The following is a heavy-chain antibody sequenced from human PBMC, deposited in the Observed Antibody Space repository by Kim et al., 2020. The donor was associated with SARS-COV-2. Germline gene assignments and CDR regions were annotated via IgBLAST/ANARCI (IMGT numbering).Heavy chain of an antibody. CDR3: AKRDCTTASCHFYYFDY. V-gene: IGHV3-74*01. Sequence: VKCRFNISRDNAKNTLYLQMNSLRADDTAIYYCAKRDCTTASCHFYYFDYRGQGSLVTVSS. J-gene: IGHJ4*02. D-gene: IGHD2-2*01.